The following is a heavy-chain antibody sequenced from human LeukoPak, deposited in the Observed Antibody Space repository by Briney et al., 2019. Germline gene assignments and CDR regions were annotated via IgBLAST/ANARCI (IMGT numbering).Heavy chain of an antibody. CDR3: ARGYGSGFAY. CDR2: INQSGST. Sequence: SETLSLTCAVYGGSFSGYYWSWIRQSPGKGLEWIGEINQSGSTNHNLSLKSRVTISVDTSKNQFSLKVSSVTAADTAVYYCARGYGSGFAYWGQGTLVTVSS. J-gene: IGHJ4*02. D-gene: IGHD3-10*01. V-gene: IGHV4-34*01. CDR1: GGSFSGYY.